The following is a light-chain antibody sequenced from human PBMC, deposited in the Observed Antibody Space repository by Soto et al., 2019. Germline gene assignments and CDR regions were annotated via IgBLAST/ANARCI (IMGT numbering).Light chain of an antibody. V-gene: IGKV1-5*03. Sequence: DVQMTQSPSTLSASVGDRVTITCRASQSIDSWLAWYQQKPGKAPNLLIYKASTLETGVPSRFSGSGSETEFTLTISSLQSDDFATYYCQQYNSYSAITFGQGTRLEIK. CDR2: KAS. CDR1: QSIDSW. J-gene: IGKJ5*01. CDR3: QQYNSYSAIT.